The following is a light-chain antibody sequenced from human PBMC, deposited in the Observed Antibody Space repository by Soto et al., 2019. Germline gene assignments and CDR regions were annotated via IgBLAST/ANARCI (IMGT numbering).Light chain of an antibody. V-gene: IGLV3-21*02. CDR3: QVWDTRHARWV. Sequence: SYELTQPPSVSVAPGQPATITCGGNAIGSKSVHWYQQKPGQAPALVLYDNSDRPSGIPERFSGTNAGNSATLTLSNVEVGYESDFYCQVWDTRHARWVFGGGTKLTVL. J-gene: IGLJ3*02. CDR2: DNS. CDR1: AIGSKS.